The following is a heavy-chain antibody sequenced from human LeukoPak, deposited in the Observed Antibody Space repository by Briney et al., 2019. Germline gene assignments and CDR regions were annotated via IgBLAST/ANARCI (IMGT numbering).Heavy chain of an antibody. Sequence: SETLSLTCTVSGGSISSYYWSWIRQPAGKGLEWIGRIYTRGSTNYNPSLKSRVTMSVDTSKNQFSLKLSSVTAADTAVYYCARLEWELGYMDVWGKGTTVTVSS. D-gene: IGHD1-26*01. CDR3: ARLEWELGYMDV. V-gene: IGHV4-4*07. CDR1: GGSISSYY. J-gene: IGHJ6*03. CDR2: IYTRGST.